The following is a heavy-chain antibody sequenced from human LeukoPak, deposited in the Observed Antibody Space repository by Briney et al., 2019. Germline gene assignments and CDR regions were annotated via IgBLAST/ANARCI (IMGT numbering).Heavy chain of an antibody. CDR1: GFPFSSHV. D-gene: IGHD2-15*01. J-gene: IGHJ6*02. CDR2: INHNGEAI. CDR3: ARAVDRYYYYYGMDV. Sequence: GGSLRLSCAASGFPFSSHVLSWVRQAPGKGLEWIAYINHNGEAIYYPDFVKGRFIISRDNAKNSLFLQMNDLRDEDTAVYYCARAVDRYYYYYGMDVWGQGTTVTVSS. V-gene: IGHV3-48*02.